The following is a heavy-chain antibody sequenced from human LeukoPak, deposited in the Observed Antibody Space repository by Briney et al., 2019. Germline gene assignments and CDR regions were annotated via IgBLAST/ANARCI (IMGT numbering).Heavy chain of an antibody. CDR3: AKGPFFSSSDTCGMDV. V-gene: IGHV3-9*01. CDR1: GFTFSIYS. Sequence: GGSLRLSCEASGFTFSIYSISWFRQAPGKGLEWVSGISWNSGSIGYADSVKGRFTISRDNAKNSLYLQMNSLRAEDTALYYCAKGPFFSSSDTCGMDVWGQGTTVTVSS. CDR2: ISWNSGSI. J-gene: IGHJ6*02. D-gene: IGHD6-13*01.